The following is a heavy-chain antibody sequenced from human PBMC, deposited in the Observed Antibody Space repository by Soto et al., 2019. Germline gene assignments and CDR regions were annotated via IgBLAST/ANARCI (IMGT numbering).Heavy chain of an antibody. CDR2: IYGGGNGP. J-gene: IGHJ4*02. V-gene: IGHV3-23*01. CDR3: AKMEGMDPWAYSFDY. D-gene: IGHD2-2*03. CDR1: GFTFSDFA. Sequence: EVQVLESGGGLVQPGGSLRLSCAATGFTFSDFAMSWVRQAPGKGLEWVSRIYGGGNGPHYADSVTGRVTISRDNSKNTLYLLMNSLRAEDPAVYYCAKMEGMDPWAYSFDYWGQGPLVTVSS.